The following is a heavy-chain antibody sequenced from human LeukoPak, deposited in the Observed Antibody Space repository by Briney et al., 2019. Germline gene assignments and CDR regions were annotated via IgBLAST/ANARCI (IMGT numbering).Heavy chain of an antibody. CDR3: ARSMVRGVIPPLNYFDY. D-gene: IGHD3-10*01. V-gene: IGHV3-53*01. J-gene: IGHJ4*02. CDR2: IYSGGST. Sequence: GGSLRLSCAPSGFTVSSNYMNWVRPAPGKGLEWVSVIYSGGSTYHADSVKGRFTISRDNSKNTLYLQMNSLRAEDTAVYYCARSMVRGVIPPLNYFDYWGQGTLVTVSS. CDR1: GFTVSSNY.